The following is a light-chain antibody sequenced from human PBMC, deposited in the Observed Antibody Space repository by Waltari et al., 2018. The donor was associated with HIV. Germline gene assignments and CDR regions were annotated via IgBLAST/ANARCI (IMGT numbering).Light chain of an antibody. Sequence: QSALTQPAAVSASPGQSTTLSSIGSSSVVGASHYVYSYQHRPRKTPKLLIYDVTHRPSGIAARFSGSKSGNTASLTISGLQADDEADYYCGSYTATSTHGVFGGGTKLTVL. V-gene: IGLV2-14*03. CDR2: DVT. CDR1: SSVVGASHY. CDR3: GSYTATSTHGV. J-gene: IGLJ2*01.